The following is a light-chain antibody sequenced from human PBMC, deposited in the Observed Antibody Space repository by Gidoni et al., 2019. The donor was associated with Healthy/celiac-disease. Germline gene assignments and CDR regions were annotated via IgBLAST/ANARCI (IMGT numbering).Light chain of an antibody. V-gene: IGKV3-20*01. CDR2: GAS. Sequence: EIVLTQSPGTLSLSPGERATLSCRASQSVSSSYLAWYQQKPGQAPRLLIYGASSRATGIPDRFSGSGSGTDFTLTISRLEPEDFAVYYCQQYGSPPVTFXPXTKVDIK. CDR3: QQYGSPPVT. J-gene: IGKJ3*01. CDR1: QSVSSSY.